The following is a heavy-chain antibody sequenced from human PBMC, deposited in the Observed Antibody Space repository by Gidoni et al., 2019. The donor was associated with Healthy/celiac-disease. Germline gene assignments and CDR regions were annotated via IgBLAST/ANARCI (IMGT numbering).Heavy chain of an antibody. Sequence: EVQMLEAGGGLVKPGGSPRLSGAGPGLTLSSYAMSWVRQAPGKGLGWVSAISGSCGSTYYADSVQGRFTISRDNSKNTLYLQMNSLRAEDTAVYYCAKVLGLPEGDYYGMDVWGQGTTVTVSS. D-gene: IGHD4-17*01. CDR2: ISGSCGST. CDR1: GLTLSSYA. J-gene: IGHJ6*02. V-gene: IGHV3-23*01. CDR3: AKVLGLPEGDYYGMDV.